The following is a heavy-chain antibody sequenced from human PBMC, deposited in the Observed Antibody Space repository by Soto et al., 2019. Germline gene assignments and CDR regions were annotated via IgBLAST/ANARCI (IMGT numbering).Heavy chain of an antibody. CDR3: VRDDY. J-gene: IGHJ4*02. CDR2: INPNTGDT. Sequence: GSVKVSFKACGYPFTGHYLHWVRQAPGQGLEWMGWINPNTGDTYYAQKLQGRVTMTRDTSISTAYMEFSRLRSDDTAVYYCVRDDYWGQGTMVTVSS. CDR1: GYPFTGHY. V-gene: IGHV1-2*02.